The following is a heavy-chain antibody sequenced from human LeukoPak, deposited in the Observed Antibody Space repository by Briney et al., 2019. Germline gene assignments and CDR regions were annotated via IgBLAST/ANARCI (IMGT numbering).Heavy chain of an antibody. V-gene: IGHV3-30-3*01. Sequence: GGSPRLSCAASGFTFSSYAMHWVRQAPGKGLEWVAVISYDGSNKYYADSVKGRFTISRDNSKNTLYLQMNSLRAEDTAVYYCARLQISGSSSPHYYGMDVWGQGTTVTVSS. D-gene: IGHD1-26*01. CDR2: ISYDGSNK. CDR3: ARLQISGSSSPHYYGMDV. J-gene: IGHJ6*02. CDR1: GFTFSSYA.